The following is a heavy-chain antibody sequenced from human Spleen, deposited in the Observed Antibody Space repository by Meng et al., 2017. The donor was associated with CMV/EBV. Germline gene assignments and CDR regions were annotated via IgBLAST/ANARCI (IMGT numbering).Heavy chain of an antibody. CDR2: INHSGST. V-gene: IGHV4-34*01. CDR3: ARGGDYYYDSSGYHFDY. J-gene: IGHJ4*02. D-gene: IGHD3-22*01. CDR1: GGSFSGYY. Sequence: QVPRQPWGAGRLKPSGRRSLTCAVYGGSFSGYYWSWIRQPPGKGLEWIGEINHSGSTNYNPSLKSRVTISVDTSKNQFSLKLSSVTAADTAVYYCARGGDYYYDSSGYHFDYWGQGTLVTVSS.